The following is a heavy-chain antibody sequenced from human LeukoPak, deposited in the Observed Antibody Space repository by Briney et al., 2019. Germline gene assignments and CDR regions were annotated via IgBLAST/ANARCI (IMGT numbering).Heavy chain of an antibody. V-gene: IGHV3-23*01. CDR2: ISGSGGST. Sequence: GGSLRLSCAASGFTFSSYAMSWVRQAPGKGLEWVSAISGSGGSTYYAGSVKGRFTISRDNSKNTLYLQMNSLRAEDTAVYYCAKAGGGSGWPPAHYYYMDVWGKGTTVTISS. D-gene: IGHD6-19*01. J-gene: IGHJ6*03. CDR3: AKAGGGSGWPPAHYYYMDV. CDR1: GFTFSSYA.